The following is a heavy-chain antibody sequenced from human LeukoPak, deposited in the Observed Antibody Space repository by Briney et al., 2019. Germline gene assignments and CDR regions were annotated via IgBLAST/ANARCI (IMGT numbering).Heavy chain of an antibody. CDR2: INPNNGGT. V-gene: IGHV1-2*02. J-gene: IGHJ6*03. CDR3: ARDSRGQYSSSWYYYYYYMDV. Sequence: VASVKVSCKASEYTFTGNYMHWVRQAPGQGLEWMGWINPNNGGTHYAQKLQGRVTMTRDTSISTAYMELSRLRSDDTAVYYCARDSRGQYSSSWYYYYYYMDVWGKGTTVTVSS. D-gene: IGHD6-13*01. CDR1: EYTFTGNY.